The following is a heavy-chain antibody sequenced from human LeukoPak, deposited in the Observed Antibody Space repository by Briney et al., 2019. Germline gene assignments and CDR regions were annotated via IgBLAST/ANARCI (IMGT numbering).Heavy chain of an antibody. D-gene: IGHD4-23*01. V-gene: IGHV1-58*02. CDR2: IVVGSGNT. J-gene: IGHJ6*02. CDR1: GFTFTSSA. CDR3: AAPTSQLPYGMDV. Sequence: ASVKVSCKASGFTFTSSAMQWVRQARGRRLEWIGWIVVGSGNTNYAQKFQERVTITRDMSTSTAYMELSSLRSEDTAVCYCAAPTSQLPYGMDVWGQGTTVTVSS.